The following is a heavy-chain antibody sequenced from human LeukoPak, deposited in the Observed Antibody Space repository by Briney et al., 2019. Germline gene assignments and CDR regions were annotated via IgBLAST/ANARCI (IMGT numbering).Heavy chain of an antibody. CDR3: ASFTSPEYSSSYLPLDY. CDR2: INPNSGGT. Sequence: GASVKVSCKASGYTFTGYYMHWVRQAPGQGLEWMGWINPNSGGTNYAQKFQGRVTMTRDTSISTAYMELSRLRSDDTAVYYCASFTSPEYSSSYLPLDYWGQGTLVTVSS. CDR1: GYTFTGYY. D-gene: IGHD6-6*01. J-gene: IGHJ4*02. V-gene: IGHV1-2*02.